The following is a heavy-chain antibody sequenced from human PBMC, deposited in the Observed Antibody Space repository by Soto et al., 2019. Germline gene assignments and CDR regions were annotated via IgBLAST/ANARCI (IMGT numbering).Heavy chain of an antibody. Sequence: GGSLRLSCAASGVTVGSYEMNWVRQAPGKGLEWVSYSSGSTIYYADSVKGRFTISRDNAKNSLYLQMNSLRAEDTAVYYCARTGGSGVSYYYFAMDVWGQGTTVTVSS. J-gene: IGHJ6*02. CDR3: ARTGGSGVSYYYFAMDV. D-gene: IGHD3-10*01. CDR1: GVTVGSYE. CDR2: SSGSTI. V-gene: IGHV3-48*03.